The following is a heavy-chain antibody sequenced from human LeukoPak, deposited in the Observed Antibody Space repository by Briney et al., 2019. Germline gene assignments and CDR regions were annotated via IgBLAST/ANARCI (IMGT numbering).Heavy chain of an antibody. V-gene: IGHV3-23*01. Sequence: GGSLRLSCAASGFTFSSYAMSWVRQAPGKGLEWVSAISGSGGSTYYADSVKGRFTISRDNSKNTLYLQMNSLRAEDTAVYYCVGFIVATINFDYWGRGTLVTVSS. CDR1: GFTFSSYA. J-gene: IGHJ4*02. CDR2: ISGSGGST. D-gene: IGHD5-12*01. CDR3: VGFIVATINFDY.